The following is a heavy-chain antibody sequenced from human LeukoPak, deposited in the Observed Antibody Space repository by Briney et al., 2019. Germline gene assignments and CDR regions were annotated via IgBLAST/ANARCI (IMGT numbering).Heavy chain of an antibody. D-gene: IGHD2-2*01. CDR2: ISGSGGST. CDR1: GFSFRSYW. CDR3: AKERAPVLWPTEPSDY. Sequence: GGSLRLSCAASGFSFRSYWMSWVRQAPGKGLEWVSAISGSGGSTYYADSVKGRFTISRDNSKNTLYLQMNSLRAEDTAVYYCAKERAPVLWPTEPSDYRGQGTLVTVSS. J-gene: IGHJ4*02. V-gene: IGHV3-23*01.